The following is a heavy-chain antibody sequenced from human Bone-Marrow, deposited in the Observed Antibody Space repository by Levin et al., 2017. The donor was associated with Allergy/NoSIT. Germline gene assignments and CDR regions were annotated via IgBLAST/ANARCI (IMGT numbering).Heavy chain of an antibody. Sequence: GSLRLSCTVSGVSIGSYYWSWIRQSPEKGLEWIGYVYYTGKTSYNSSLKSRVAISVDTSKNQFFLRVSSVTAADTAVYYCARSRQESPFYYYGMDVWGRGATVTVSS. CDR2: VYYTGKT. CDR3: ARSRQESPFYYYGMDV. D-gene: IGHD3-3*01. V-gene: IGHV4-59*01. J-gene: IGHJ6*02. CDR1: GVSIGSYY.